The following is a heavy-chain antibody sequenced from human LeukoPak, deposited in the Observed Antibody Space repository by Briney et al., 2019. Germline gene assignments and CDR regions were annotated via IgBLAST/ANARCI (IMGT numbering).Heavy chain of an antibody. Sequence: GASVEVSCKASGGTFSSYAISWVRQAPGQGLEWMGGIIPIFGTANYAQKFQGRVTITADESTSTAYMELSSLRSEDTAVYYCARGGEMATITHYYYYMDVWGKGTTVTISS. V-gene: IGHV1-69*13. D-gene: IGHD5-24*01. CDR2: IIPIFGTA. CDR1: GGTFSSYA. J-gene: IGHJ6*03. CDR3: ARGGEMATITHYYYYMDV.